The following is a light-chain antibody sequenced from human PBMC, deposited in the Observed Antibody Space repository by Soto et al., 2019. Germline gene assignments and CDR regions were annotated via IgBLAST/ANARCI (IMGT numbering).Light chain of an antibody. Sequence: DIQMTQSPSTRSASVGDRVTITCRASQIIGSSLAWYQHKPGTAPKLLSYDALTLQSGVPSRYSGSESGTEFTLTISSLQPGDSATYYCQQYYSYPYTFGKGTKLEI. CDR1: QIIGSS. J-gene: IGKJ2*01. CDR3: QQYYSYPYT. CDR2: DAL. V-gene: IGKV1-5*01.